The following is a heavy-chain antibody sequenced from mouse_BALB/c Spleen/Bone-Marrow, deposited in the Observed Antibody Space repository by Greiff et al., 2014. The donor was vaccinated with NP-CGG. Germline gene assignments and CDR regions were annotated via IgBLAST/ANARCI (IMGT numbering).Heavy chain of an antibody. CDR2: IYPGSSDT. CDR3: TTLARNYFDY. V-gene: IGHV1-5*01. J-gene: IGHJ2*01. CDR1: GHTFTSYW. Sequence: VQLQQSGTVLARPGASVKMSCKASGHTFTSYWMHWVKQRPGQGLEWIGTIYPGSSDTTYNQKFKGKAKLTAVTSTSTAYMELSSLTNEDSAVYYCTTLARNYFDYWGQGTTLTVSS.